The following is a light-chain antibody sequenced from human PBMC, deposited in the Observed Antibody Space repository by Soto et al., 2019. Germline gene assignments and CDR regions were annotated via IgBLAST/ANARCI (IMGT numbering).Light chain of an antibody. CDR1: QGISSC. Sequence: DIRMTQSPSSVSASVGDRVTITCRASQGISSCLAWYQQKPGKAPKLLIYAASSLQSGVPPRFSGSGSGTDFTLTISSLQTAEFATYYWQQDNSFPYTFGHGTKLEIK. CDR3: QQDNSFPYT. CDR2: AAS. J-gene: IGKJ2*01. V-gene: IGKV1D-12*01.